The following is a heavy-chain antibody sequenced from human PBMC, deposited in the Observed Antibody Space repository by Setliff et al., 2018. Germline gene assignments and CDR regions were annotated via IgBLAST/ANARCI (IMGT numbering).Heavy chain of an antibody. CDR2: MNPNSGNT. D-gene: IGHD6-13*01. Sequence: ASVKVSCKTSGYTFTNYDINWVRQATGQGLEWMGWMNPNSGNTGYAQNFQGRVSMTRNTSTSTAYMELSSLGSEDTAVYYCARPTPGYSSSWFADWGQGTLVTVSS. V-gene: IGHV1-8*02. CDR3: ARPTPGYSSSWFAD. CDR1: GYTFTNYD. J-gene: IGHJ4*02.